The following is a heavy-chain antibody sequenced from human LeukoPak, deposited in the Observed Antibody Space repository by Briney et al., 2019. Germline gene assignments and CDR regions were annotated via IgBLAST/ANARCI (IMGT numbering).Heavy chain of an antibody. D-gene: IGHD2-2*01. Sequence: GGSLRLSCAASRFTFSSYAMSWVRQAPGKGLEWVSAISGSGGVTYYADSVKGRFTISRDNSNNTLYLQMNSLRAEDTAVYYCARPRGCSNICNNFDYWGQGTLVTVSS. J-gene: IGHJ4*02. CDR2: ISGSGGVT. V-gene: IGHV3-23*01. CDR1: RFTFSSYA. CDR3: ARPRGCSNICNNFDY.